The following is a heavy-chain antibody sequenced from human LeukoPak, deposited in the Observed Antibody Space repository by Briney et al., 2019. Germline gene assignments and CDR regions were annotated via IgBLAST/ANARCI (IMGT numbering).Heavy chain of an antibody. D-gene: IGHD3-10*01. J-gene: IGHJ4*02. Sequence: GGSLRLSCAASGFTFSNYAMHWVRQAPGEGLEWVAVMSYDGSNKYYADSVKGRFTISRDNSKNTLYLQMNSLRAEDTAVYYCARPYYYGSGSPFDYWGQGTLVTVSS. V-gene: IGHV3-30*04. CDR1: GFTFSNYA. CDR2: MSYDGSNK. CDR3: ARPYYYGSGSPFDY.